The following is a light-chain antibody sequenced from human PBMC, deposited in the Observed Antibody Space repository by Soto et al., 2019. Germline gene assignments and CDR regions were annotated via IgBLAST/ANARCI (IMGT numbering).Light chain of an antibody. CDR1: QTVLHGSNY. V-gene: IGKV4-1*01. CDR2: WAS. Sequence: DIVMTQSPDSLAMSLGERATIKCKSSQTVLHGSNYLAWYQQKPGQPPKLLIYWASTRESGVPDRFSGSGSGTEFTLTITSLQAEDVAVYYCQQYYTTPVTFGQGTKVEIK. CDR3: QQYYTTPVT. J-gene: IGKJ1*01.